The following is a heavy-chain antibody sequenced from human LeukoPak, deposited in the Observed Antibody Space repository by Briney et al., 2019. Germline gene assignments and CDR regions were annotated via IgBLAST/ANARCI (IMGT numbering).Heavy chain of an antibody. D-gene: IGHD3-22*01. CDR3: ARAMYYYDSSGYYFLDAFDI. V-gene: IGHV1-2*02. J-gene: IGHJ3*02. CDR2: INPNSGGT. CDR1: GHTFTGYY. Sequence: ASVKVSCKASGHTFTGYYMHWVRQAPGQGLEWMGWINPNSGGTNYAQKFQGRVTMTRDTSISTAYMELSRLRSDDTAVYYCARAMYYYDSSGYYFLDAFDIWGQGTMVTVSS.